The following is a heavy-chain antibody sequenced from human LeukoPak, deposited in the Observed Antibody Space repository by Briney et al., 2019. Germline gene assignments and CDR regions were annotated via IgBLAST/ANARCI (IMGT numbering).Heavy chain of an antibody. D-gene: IGHD2-2*02. Sequence: ASVKVSCKASGYTFTSYGISWVRQATGQGLEWMGWMNPNSGNTGYAQKFQGRVTITRNTSISTAYMELSSLRSEDTAVYYCARAFVVVPAAISHDAFDIWGQGTMVTVSS. CDR2: MNPNSGNT. CDR3: ARAFVVVPAAISHDAFDI. V-gene: IGHV1-8*03. CDR1: GYTFTSYG. J-gene: IGHJ3*02.